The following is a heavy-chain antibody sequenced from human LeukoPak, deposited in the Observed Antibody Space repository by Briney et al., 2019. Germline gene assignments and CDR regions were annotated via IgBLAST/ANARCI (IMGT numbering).Heavy chain of an antibody. V-gene: IGHV1-18*01. CDR2: ITVNNGYT. D-gene: IGHD4-17*01. CDR3: AKAWDYCDRGEIDY. CDR1: GYTFISHG. Sequence: ASVKVSCKATGYTFISHGFSWLRQAPGQGLEWMGWITVNNGYTKYAQEFQGRVTMTTDTSTTTAYMELRSLRSDDTAVYYCAKAWDYCDRGEIDYWGQGTLVTVSS. J-gene: IGHJ4*02.